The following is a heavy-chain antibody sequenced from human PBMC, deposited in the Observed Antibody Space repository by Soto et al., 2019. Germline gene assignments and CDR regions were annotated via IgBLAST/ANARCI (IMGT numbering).Heavy chain of an antibody. CDR2: ISGSGGST. V-gene: IGHV3-23*01. Sequence: GGSXRLSCAASGFTFSSYAMSWVRQAPGKGLEWVSAISGSGGSTYYADSVKGRFTISRDNSKNTLYLQMNSLRAEDTAVYYCAKREDPYCSSTSCPQFDYWGQGTLVTVSS. D-gene: IGHD2-2*01. J-gene: IGHJ4*02. CDR3: AKREDPYCSSTSCPQFDY. CDR1: GFTFSSYA.